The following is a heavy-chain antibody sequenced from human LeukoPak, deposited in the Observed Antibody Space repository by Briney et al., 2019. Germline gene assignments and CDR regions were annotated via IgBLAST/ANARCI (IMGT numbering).Heavy chain of an antibody. CDR3: ARLGPIVGATPYYYMDV. CDR1: GYSFTSYW. Sequence: GESLKISCKGSGYSFTSYWIGWVRQMPGKGLEWMGIIYPGDSDTRYSPSFQGQVTISADKSISTAYLQWSSLKASDTAMYYCARLGPIVGATPYYYMDVWGKGTTVTVSS. CDR2: IYPGDSDT. D-gene: IGHD1-26*01. J-gene: IGHJ6*03. V-gene: IGHV5-51*01.